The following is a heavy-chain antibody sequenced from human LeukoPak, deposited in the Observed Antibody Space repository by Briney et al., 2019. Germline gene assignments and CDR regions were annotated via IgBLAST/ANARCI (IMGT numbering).Heavy chain of an antibody. CDR1: GSCFTSYW. D-gene: IGHD4-17*01. CDR3: ASLWDAYGDSSFDY. J-gene: IGHJ4*02. Sequence: SLKISCKGSGSCFTSYWIGWVRQLPGKGLEWMGIIYPGDSDTRYSPSFQGQVTISADKSISTAYLQWSSLKASDTAMYYCASLWDAYGDSSFDYWGQGTLVTVSS. CDR2: IYPGDSDT. V-gene: IGHV5-51*01.